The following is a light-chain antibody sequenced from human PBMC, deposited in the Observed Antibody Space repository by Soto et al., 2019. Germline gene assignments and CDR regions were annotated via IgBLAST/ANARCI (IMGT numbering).Light chain of an antibody. J-gene: IGKJ1*01. CDR1: QSISTW. CDR2: MAS. V-gene: IGKV1-5*03. Sequence: DIQMTQSPSTLSASVGDRVTITCRASQSISTWLAWYQQKPGKAPKLLIYMASTLESGVPSRFSGTASGTDFTLTISSLQPDDFATYYCQQHNSYPATFGQGTKVESK. CDR3: QQHNSYPAT.